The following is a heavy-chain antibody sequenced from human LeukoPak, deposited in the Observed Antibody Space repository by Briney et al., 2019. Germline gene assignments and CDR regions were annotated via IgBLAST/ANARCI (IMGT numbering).Heavy chain of an antibody. CDR2: ISGNGGST. D-gene: IGHD2-8*02. Sequence: PGGSLRLSCATSGFTFSKYALIWVRQAPGKGLEWVSAISGNGGSTYYADSVKGRFTISRDNSKNILYLQMNSLRAEDTAVYYCAKDQGSGAFDYWGQGTLVTVSS. CDR1: GFTFSKYA. V-gene: IGHV3-23*01. CDR3: AKDQGSGAFDY. J-gene: IGHJ4*02.